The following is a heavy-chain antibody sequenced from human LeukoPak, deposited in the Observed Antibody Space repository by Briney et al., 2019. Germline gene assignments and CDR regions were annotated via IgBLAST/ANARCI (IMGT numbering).Heavy chain of an antibody. CDR3: ARGSGWIDP. J-gene: IGHJ5*02. CDR2: INHSGST. V-gene: IGHV4-34*01. CDR1: GGSFSGYY. Sequence: PSETLSLSCAVYGGSFSGYYWSWIRQPPGKGLEWIGEINHSGSTNYNPSLKSRVTISVDTSKNQFSLKLSSVNAADTAVYYCARGSGWIDPWGQGTLVTVSS.